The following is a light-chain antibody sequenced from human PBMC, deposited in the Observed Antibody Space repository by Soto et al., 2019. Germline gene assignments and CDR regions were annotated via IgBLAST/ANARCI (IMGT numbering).Light chain of an antibody. CDR2: GAS. V-gene: IGKV3-15*01. CDR1: QGLSKN. J-gene: IGKJ4*01. Sequence: ETVMTQSPATLSVSPGEKPPLPCRASQGLSKNLAWYQQKPGKAPRLLIYGASTRPPGIPARFSGSGSGTDFTLTISSLQSEDFAVYFCQQYKNWPPLTFGGGTKVEIK. CDR3: QQYKNWPPLT.